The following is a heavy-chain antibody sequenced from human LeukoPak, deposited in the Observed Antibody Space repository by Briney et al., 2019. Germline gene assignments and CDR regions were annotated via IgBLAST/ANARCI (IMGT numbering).Heavy chain of an antibody. Sequence: SETLSLTCTVSGGSISTANYYWGWVRQPPGKGLEWIGNIFYSGSTYYSPPLKSRLTISLDTSRNQFSLKLSSVTAADTAVYYCARELDSDYDFWSGYYTSPIWGQGTLVTVSS. CDR2: IFYSGST. V-gene: IGHV4-39*07. J-gene: IGHJ4*02. CDR1: GGSISTANYY. CDR3: ARELDSDYDFWSGYYTSPI. D-gene: IGHD3-3*01.